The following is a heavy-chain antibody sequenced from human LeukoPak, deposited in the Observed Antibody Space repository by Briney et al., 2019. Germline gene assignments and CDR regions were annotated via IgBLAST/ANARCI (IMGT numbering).Heavy chain of an antibody. Sequence: GGSLRLSCSASGFTFRNYYMSWVRQAPGKGLEWVANIKQDGSEKYYVDSVKGRFTISRDNAKNALYLQMNSLRAEDTAVYYCARDVYGGYFDYWGQGILVTVSS. V-gene: IGHV3-7*01. CDR2: IKQDGSEK. J-gene: IGHJ4*02. CDR3: ARDVYGGYFDY. D-gene: IGHD4-23*01. CDR1: GFTFRNYY.